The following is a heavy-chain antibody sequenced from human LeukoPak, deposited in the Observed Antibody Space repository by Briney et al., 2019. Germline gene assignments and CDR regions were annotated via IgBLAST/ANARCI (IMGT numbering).Heavy chain of an antibody. D-gene: IGHD4-17*01. V-gene: IGHV3-15*01. CDR1: GFTFSNAW. CDR3: TTGHDYGDYVSYFDY. Sequence: PGGSLRLSCAASGFTFSNAWMSWVRQAPGKGLEWVGRIKSKTDGGTTDYAAPVKGRFTISRDDSKNTLYLQMNSLKTEDTAVYCCTTGHDYGDYVSYFDYWGQGTLVTVSS. CDR2: IKSKTDGGTT. J-gene: IGHJ4*02.